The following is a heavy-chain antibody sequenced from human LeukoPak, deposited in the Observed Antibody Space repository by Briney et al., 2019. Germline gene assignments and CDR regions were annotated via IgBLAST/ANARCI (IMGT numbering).Heavy chain of an antibody. CDR1: GFTFSSYA. CDR2: ISGSGDST. CDR3: AKRVYYYYGMDV. J-gene: IGHJ6*04. Sequence: PGGSLRLSCAASGFTFSSYAMNWVRQAPGKGLEWVSAISGSGDSTYYADSVNGRFTISRDNSKNTLYLHVNGLRAEDTAVYYCAKRVYYYYGMDVWGEGTTVTVSS. V-gene: IGHV3-23*01.